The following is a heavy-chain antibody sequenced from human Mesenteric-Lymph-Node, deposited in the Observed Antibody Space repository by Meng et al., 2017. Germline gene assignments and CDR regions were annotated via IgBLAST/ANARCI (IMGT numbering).Heavy chain of an antibody. CDR3: ARGTGDYGGNSLDY. CDR2: INAGDGYT. J-gene: IGHJ4*02. Sequence: ASVKVSCKASGYTFSTYIMHWVRQAPGERLEWMGYINAGDGYTRFSQKFQDRLTITRDTSASTAYMELSSLRSEDTAVYYCARGTGDYGGNSLDYWGQGTLVTVSS. CDR1: GYTFSTYI. V-gene: IGHV1-3*01. D-gene: IGHD4-23*01.